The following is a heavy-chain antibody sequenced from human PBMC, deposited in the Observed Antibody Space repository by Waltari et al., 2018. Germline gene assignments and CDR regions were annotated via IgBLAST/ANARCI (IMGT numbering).Heavy chain of an antibody. J-gene: IGHJ6*02. CDR2: LYHAGNT. D-gene: IGHD3-10*01. V-gene: IGHV3-53*01. Sequence: EVQLVESGGHLIQHGGSLRLSCAASRFKVSSYYMNWVRQAPGKGLEWVSILYHAGNTYYADSVKGRFTFSRDNSKNTLYLQMNSLRAEDTAVYYCARGNTKYGMDVWGQGTTVTVSS. CDR1: RFKVSSYY. CDR3: ARGNTKYGMDV.